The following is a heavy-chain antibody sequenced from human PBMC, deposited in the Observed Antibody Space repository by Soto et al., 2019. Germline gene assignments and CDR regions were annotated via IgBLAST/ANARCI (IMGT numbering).Heavy chain of an antibody. Sequence: QLQLQESGPGLVKPSETLSLTCTVSGGSISSSSYYWGWIRQPPGKGLEWIGSIYYSGSTYYNPSLQSRVTISVDPSQNQFASKLSSVAAADTAVYYCARHRAMVYLITRPVWFDPWGQGTLVTVSS. J-gene: IGHJ5*02. D-gene: IGHD2-8*01. CDR1: GGSISSSSYY. CDR3: ARHRAMVYLITRPVWFDP. V-gene: IGHV4-39*01. CDR2: IYYSGST.